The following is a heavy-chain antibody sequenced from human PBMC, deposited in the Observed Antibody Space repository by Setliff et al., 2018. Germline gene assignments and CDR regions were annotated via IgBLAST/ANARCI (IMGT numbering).Heavy chain of an antibody. CDR2: ISSSSSTI. CDR3: ARVAGRGRYWYFDL. Sequence: PGGSLRLSCAASGLTLSRYWMSWVRQAPGKGLEWLSYISSSSSTIYYADSVKGRFTISRDNAKNSLYLRMNSLRAEDTAVYYCARVAGRGRYWYFDLWGRGTLVTVSS. CDR1: GLTLSRYW. J-gene: IGHJ2*01. V-gene: IGHV3-48*04.